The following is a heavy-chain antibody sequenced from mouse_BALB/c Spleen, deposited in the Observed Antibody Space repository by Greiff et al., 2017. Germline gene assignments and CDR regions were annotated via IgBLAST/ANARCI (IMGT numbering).Heavy chain of an antibody. CDR2: INPSNGRT. CDR3: ARRYYGYERFAY. V-gene: IGHV1S81*02. CDR1: GYTFTSYW. J-gene: IGHJ3*01. Sequence: QVQLQQPGAELVKPGASVKLSCKASGYTFTSYWMHWVKQRPGQGLEWIGEINPSNGRTNYNEKFKSKATLTVDKSSSTAYMQLSSLTSEDSAVYYCARRYYGYERFAYWGQGTLVTVSA. D-gene: IGHD2-2*01.